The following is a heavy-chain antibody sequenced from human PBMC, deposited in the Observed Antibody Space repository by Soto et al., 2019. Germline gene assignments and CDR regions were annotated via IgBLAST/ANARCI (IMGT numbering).Heavy chain of an antibody. D-gene: IGHD2-21*02. CDR3: TIYCGGDCYPYGMDV. CDR2: IRSKAYGGTT. V-gene: IGHV3-49*03. J-gene: IGHJ6*02. CDR1: GFTFGDYA. Sequence: GGSLRLSCTASGFTFGDYAMSWFRQAPGKGLEWVGFIRSKAYGGTTEYAASVKGRFTISRDDSKSIAYLQMNSLKTEDTAVYYCTIYCGGDCYPYGMDVWGQGTTVTVSS.